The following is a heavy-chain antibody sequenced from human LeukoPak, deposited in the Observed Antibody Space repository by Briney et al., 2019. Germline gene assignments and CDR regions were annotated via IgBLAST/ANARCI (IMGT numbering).Heavy chain of an antibody. J-gene: IGHJ4*02. V-gene: IGHV4-34*01. CDR2: INHSGST. CDR3: ARAHYTFSRYGGFDY. D-gene: IGHD3-3*01. Sequence: PSETLSLTCAVYGGSFSGYYWSWIRQPPGKGLEWIGEINHSGSTNYNPSLKSRDTISVDTSENQFSLKLSSVTAADTAVYYCARAHYTFSRYGGFDYWGQGTLVTVSS. CDR1: GGSFSGYY.